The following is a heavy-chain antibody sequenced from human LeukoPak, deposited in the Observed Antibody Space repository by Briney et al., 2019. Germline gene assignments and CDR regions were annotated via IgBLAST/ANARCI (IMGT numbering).Heavy chain of an antibody. CDR2: VYYSGRT. D-gene: IGHD6-13*01. Sequence: PSETLSLTCTVSGASVRSYYWNWIRQPPGKTLEWIGYVYYSGRTNYNPSHTLKSRLTISIDTSKNQFSLKLTSVTAADTAVYYCARGSIAAPGDFDYWGQGTLVTVSS. J-gene: IGHJ4*02. CDR3: ARGSIAAPGDFDY. CDR1: GASVRSYY. V-gene: IGHV4-59*02.